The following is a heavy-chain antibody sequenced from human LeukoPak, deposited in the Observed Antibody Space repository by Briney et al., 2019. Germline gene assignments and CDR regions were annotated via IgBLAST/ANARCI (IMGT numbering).Heavy chain of an antibody. D-gene: IGHD3-9*01. Sequence: PGRSLRLSCAASGFTFSSYGMHWVRQAPGKGLEWVAVISYDGSNKYYADSVKGRFTISRDNSKNTLYLQMNSLRAEDTAVYYCAKSDYDILTGYYGSYYFDYWGQGTLVTVSS. V-gene: IGHV3-30*18. CDR1: GFTFSSYG. J-gene: IGHJ4*02. CDR2: ISYDGSNK. CDR3: AKSDYDILTGYYGSYYFDY.